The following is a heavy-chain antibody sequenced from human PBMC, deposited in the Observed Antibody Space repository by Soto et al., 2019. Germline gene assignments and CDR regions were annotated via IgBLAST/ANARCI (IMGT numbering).Heavy chain of an antibody. CDR3: ARHTPAISISDH. CDR1: GGSISSSSYY. D-gene: IGHD2-15*01. CDR2: IYYRGST. J-gene: IGHJ4*02. V-gene: IGHV4-39*01. Sequence: QLQLQESGPGLVKPSETLSLTCTVSGGSISSSSYYWGWIRQPPGKGLEWIGSIYYRGSTYYNPYLTRRATISVDTAKNRFALKLSSVTAADTAVYYCARHTPAISISDHWGQGTLVTVSS.